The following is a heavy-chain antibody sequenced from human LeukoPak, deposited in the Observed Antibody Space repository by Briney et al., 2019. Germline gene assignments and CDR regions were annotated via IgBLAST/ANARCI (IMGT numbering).Heavy chain of an antibody. J-gene: IGHJ5*02. CDR1: GYTFSDFG. V-gene: IGHV1-18*01. CDR2: ISAYNGDT. CDR3: ARGRQINSSGGFVDP. Sequence: ASVKVSCETSGYTFSDFGMSWVRQAPGQGLEWMGWISAYNGDTNYAHNLQGRVTMTTDTSTSTAYMELRSLRSDDTAVYYCARGRQINSSGGFVDPWGQGTLVTVSS. D-gene: IGHD6-6*01.